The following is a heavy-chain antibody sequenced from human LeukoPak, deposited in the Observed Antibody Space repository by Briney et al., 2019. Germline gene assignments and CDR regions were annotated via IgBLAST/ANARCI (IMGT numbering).Heavy chain of an antibody. CDR3: ARGAYLYYDILTGYLDNPYYFDY. V-gene: IGHV4-59*01. CDR2: IYYSGST. CDR1: GGSFSGYY. J-gene: IGHJ4*02. Sequence: SETLSLTCAVYGGSFSGYYWSWIRQPPGKGLEWIGYIYYSGSTNYNPSLKSRVTISVDTSKNQFSLKLSSVTAADTAVYYCARGAYLYYDILTGYLDNPYYFDYWGQGTLVTVSS. D-gene: IGHD3-9*01.